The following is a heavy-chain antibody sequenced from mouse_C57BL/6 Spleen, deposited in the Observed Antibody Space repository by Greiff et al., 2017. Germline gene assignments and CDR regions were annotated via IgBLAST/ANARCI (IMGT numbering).Heavy chain of an antibody. CDR2: IYPGDGDT. CDR3: ASYYGSSPDYYAMDY. Sequence: QVQLQQSGAELVKPGASVKISCKASGYAFSSYWMNWVKQRPGKGLEWIGQIYPGDGDTNYNGKFKGKATLTADKSSSTAYMQLSSLTSEDSAVYFCASYYGSSPDYYAMDYWGQGTSVTVSS. V-gene: IGHV1-80*01. D-gene: IGHD1-1*01. J-gene: IGHJ4*01. CDR1: GYAFSSYW.